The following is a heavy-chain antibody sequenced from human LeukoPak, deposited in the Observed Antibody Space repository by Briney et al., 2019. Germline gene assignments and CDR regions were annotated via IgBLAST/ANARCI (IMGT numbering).Heavy chain of an antibody. CDR3: ARGTHYYDISGYDY. D-gene: IGHD3-22*01. Sequence: GGSLRLSCAASGFTLSSYAVSRVRQAPGKGLEWVSAISVSGNTYHADSVKGRFTISRDNSKNTLYLQMTSLRVEDTAVYYCARGTHYYDISGYDYWGQGTLVIVSS. CDR2: ISVSGNT. CDR1: GFTLSSYA. J-gene: IGHJ4*02. V-gene: IGHV3-23*01.